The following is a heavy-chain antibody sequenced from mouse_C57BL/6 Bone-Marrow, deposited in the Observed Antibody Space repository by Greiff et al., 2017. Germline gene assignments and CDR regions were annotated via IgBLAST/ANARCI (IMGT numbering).Heavy chain of an antibody. Sequence: EVQLQQSGPVLVKPGASVKMSCKASGYTFTDYYMNWVKQSHGKSLEWIGVINPYNGGTSYNQKFKGKATLTVDKSSSTAYMELNSQTSEDSAVYYCANPFYGNYWYFDVWGTGTTVTVSS. D-gene: IGHD2-1*01. CDR2: INPYNGGT. CDR3: ANPFYGNYWYFDV. V-gene: IGHV1-19*01. J-gene: IGHJ1*03. CDR1: GYTFTDYY.